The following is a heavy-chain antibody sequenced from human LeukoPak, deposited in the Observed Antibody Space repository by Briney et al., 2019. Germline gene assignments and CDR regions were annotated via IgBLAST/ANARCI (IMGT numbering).Heavy chain of an antibody. CDR3: ARGDSDYYDSSGQGGFDP. Sequence: GGSLRLSCAASGFTFSSYEMNWVRRAPGKGLEWVSYISSSGSTIYYADSVKGRFTISRDNAKNSLYLQMNSLRAEDTAVYYCARGDSDYYDSSGQGGFDPWGQGTLVTVSS. D-gene: IGHD3-22*01. J-gene: IGHJ5*02. CDR2: ISSSGSTI. V-gene: IGHV3-48*03. CDR1: GFTFSSYE.